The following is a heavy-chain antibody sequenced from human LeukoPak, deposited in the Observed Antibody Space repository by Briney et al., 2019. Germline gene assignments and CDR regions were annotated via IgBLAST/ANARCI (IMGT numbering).Heavy chain of an antibody. CDR1: GFSFSRYA. D-gene: IGHD6-19*01. V-gene: IGHV3-23*01. J-gene: IGHJ4*02. CDR3: ATGPYSVGWVGGDYFDY. Sequence: PGGSLRLSCAASGFSFSRYAMSWVRRAPGKGLEFVSSVGAGGGATFYAESVKGRFAISRDNSKNILYLLLNTLRADDTAVYYCATGPYSVGWVGGDYFDYWGPGTLVTVSS. CDR2: VGAGGGAT.